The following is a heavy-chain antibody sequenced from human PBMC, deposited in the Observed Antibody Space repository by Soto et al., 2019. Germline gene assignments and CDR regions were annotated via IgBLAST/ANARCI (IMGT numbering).Heavy chain of an antibody. CDR1: GDTFNFYT. D-gene: IGHD3-10*01. CDR2: VNPILTMS. V-gene: IGHV1-69*02. J-gene: IGHJ4*02. CDR3: ATSYGSGYRAFDY. Sequence: QVQLVQSGAEVRKPGSAVSVSCKASGDTFNFYTINWVRQAPGLGLEWMGRVNPILTMSNYARKFEGRVTITADKSTTTAYMELRSLRSDDTAIYYCATSYGSGYRAFDYWGQGALVTVSS.